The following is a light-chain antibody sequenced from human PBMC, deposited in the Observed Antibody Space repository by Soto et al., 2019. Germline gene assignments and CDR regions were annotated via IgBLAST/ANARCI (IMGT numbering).Light chain of an antibody. J-gene: IGKJ4*01. Sequence: EIVMTQSPATLSVSPGERATLSCRASQSVSTNLAWYQQKPGQAPRLLIYGASNRATGIPARFSGRGSGTEFTLTISSLKSEVFADYYCHQYNTWPQFGGGTKVESK. CDR1: QSVSTN. V-gene: IGKV3-15*01. CDR2: GAS. CDR3: HQYNTWPQ.